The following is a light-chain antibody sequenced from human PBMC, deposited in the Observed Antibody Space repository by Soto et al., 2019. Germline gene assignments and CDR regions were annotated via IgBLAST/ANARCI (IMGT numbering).Light chain of an antibody. CDR1: QGINNY. V-gene: IGKV1-27*01. CDR3: QQYYSTPLT. CDR2: SAS. Sequence: DIRMTQSPSSLSASVGDSVTITCRASQGINNYLAWYQQKPGKVPVLLIYSASTLKPGIPSRFSGSGTGTDFTLTISSLQAEDVAVYYCQQYYSTPLTFGGGTKVEIK. J-gene: IGKJ4*01.